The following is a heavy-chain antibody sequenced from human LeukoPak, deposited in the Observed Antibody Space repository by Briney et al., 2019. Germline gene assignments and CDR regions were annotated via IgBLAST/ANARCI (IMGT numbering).Heavy chain of an antibody. CDR3: ARQSVRAIAIAARPGNYFDY. D-gene: IGHD6-6*01. CDR2: IYYSGNT. Sequence: SETLSLTCTVSGGSISSSSDYWGWIRQPPGKGLEWIGSIYYSGNTYYNPSLKSRVTISLDTSKNQFSLKLSSVTAADTAVYYCARQSVRAIAIAARPGNYFDYWGQGTLVTASS. V-gene: IGHV4-39*01. CDR1: GGSISSSSDY. J-gene: IGHJ4*02.